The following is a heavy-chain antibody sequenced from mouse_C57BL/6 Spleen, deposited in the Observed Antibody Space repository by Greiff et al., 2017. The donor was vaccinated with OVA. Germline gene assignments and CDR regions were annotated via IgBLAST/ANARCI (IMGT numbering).Heavy chain of an antibody. Sequence: QVQLQQPGAELVKPGASVKMSCKASGYTFTSYWITWVKQRPGQGLEWIGDIYPGSGSTNYNEKFKSKATLTVDTSSSTAYMQPSSLTSEDSAVYYCARSAYYGSSYGAMDYWGQGTSVTVSS. CDR2: IYPGSGST. J-gene: IGHJ4*01. D-gene: IGHD1-1*01. CDR3: ARSAYYGSSYGAMDY. CDR1: GYTFTSYW. V-gene: IGHV1-55*01.